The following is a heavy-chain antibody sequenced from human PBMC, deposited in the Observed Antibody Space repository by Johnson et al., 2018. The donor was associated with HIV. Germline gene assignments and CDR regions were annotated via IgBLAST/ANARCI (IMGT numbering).Heavy chain of an antibody. V-gene: IGHV3-30*03. CDR2: ISYDGSNK. D-gene: IGHD3-9*01. J-gene: IGHJ3*02. Sequence: QMQLVESGGGLVQPGRSLRLSCAASGFTFSSYGMHWVRQAPGKGLEWVAVISYDGSNKYYADSVKGRFTISRDNSKNTLYLQMNSLRAEDTAVYYCARGYILTGYSGVFVMWGQGTMVTVSS. CDR1: GFTFSSYG. CDR3: ARGYILTGYSGVFVM.